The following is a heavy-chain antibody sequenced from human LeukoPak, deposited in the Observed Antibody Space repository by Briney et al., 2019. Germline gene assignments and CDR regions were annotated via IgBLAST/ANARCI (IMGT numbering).Heavy chain of an antibody. Sequence: GGSLRLSCAASGFTFSNYAMHWVRRAPGKGLEWMAVISYDGPNKNYADSVKGRFTISRDNSKNTLYLQMNSLRAEDTAVYYCARGVRIAVAGNIDYWGQGTLVTVSS. CDR3: ARGVRIAVAGNIDY. J-gene: IGHJ4*02. CDR1: GFTFSNYA. V-gene: IGHV3-30*04. D-gene: IGHD6-19*01. CDR2: ISYDGPNK.